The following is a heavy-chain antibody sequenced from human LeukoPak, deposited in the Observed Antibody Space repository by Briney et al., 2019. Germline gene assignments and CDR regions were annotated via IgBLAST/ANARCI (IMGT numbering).Heavy chain of an antibody. CDR1: GGSISSYY. V-gene: IGHV4-4*07. D-gene: IGHD6-19*01. Sequence: SETLSLTCTVSGGSISSYYWSWLRQPAGKGLEWIGRIYSSGSTEYNPSLKSRVTMSVDTSKNQFSLKLSSVTAADTAVYYCARDPSAVAGYFDCWGQGPLVTVSS. J-gene: IGHJ4*01. CDR2: IYSSGST. CDR3: ARDPSAVAGYFDC.